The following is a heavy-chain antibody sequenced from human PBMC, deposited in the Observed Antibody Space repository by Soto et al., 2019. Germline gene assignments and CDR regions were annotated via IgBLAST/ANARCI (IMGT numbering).Heavy chain of an antibody. Sequence: PGGSLRLSCAVSGFTFSDHYIDWVRQAPGKGLEWVGRTRNKANSYTTEYAASVKGRFTISRDDSKNSVYLQMNSLKTEDTAVYYCTRYSSGSFDYWGQGTLVTVSS. J-gene: IGHJ4*02. CDR1: GFTFSDHY. D-gene: IGHD3-22*01. CDR3: TRYSSGSFDY. V-gene: IGHV3-72*01. CDR2: TRNKANSYTT.